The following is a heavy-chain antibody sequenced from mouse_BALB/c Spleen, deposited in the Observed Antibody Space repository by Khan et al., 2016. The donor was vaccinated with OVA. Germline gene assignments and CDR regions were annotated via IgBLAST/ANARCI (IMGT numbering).Heavy chain of an antibody. CDR2: ISSGSSTI. D-gene: IGHD2-1*01. CDR3: ARSGGNFHWYFDV. CDR1: GFTFSNFG. Sequence: EVQLVESGGGSVQPGGSRKLSCAASGFTFSNFGMHWVHQAPKKGLEWVAYISSGSSTIYYVDTVKGRFTISRDNPKNTLFLQMTSLRSEDTAMYYCARSGGNFHWYFDVWGAGTSVTVSS. J-gene: IGHJ1*01. V-gene: IGHV5-17*02.